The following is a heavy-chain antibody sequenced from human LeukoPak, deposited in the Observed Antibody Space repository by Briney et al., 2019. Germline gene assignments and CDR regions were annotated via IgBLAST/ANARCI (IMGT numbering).Heavy chain of an antibody. J-gene: IGHJ5*02. CDR2: VSADTGET. Sequence: ASVKVSCKASSYTFTSYGITWVRQAPGQGLEWIGWVSADTGETHYAQIVQGRVTLTTDTSTTTAYMDLRSLRYDDTAVYYCARVVIAAAGRPGCWFDPWGQGTLVTVSS. V-gene: IGHV1-18*01. D-gene: IGHD6-13*01. CDR3: ARVVIAAAGRPGCWFDP. CDR1: SYTFTSYG.